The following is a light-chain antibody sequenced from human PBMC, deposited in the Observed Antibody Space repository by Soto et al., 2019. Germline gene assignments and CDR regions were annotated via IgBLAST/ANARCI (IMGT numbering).Light chain of an antibody. J-gene: IGKJ1*01. CDR3: QHRSSWPRS. Sequence: DIVLTQSPATLSLSPGDRATLSCRASQSVGTSLAWYKQQPGQAPRLLIHDAAYRASGIPERFRGSGSGTDFSLSISSLESDDFAVYYCQHRSSWPRSFGRGTKVEV. CDR1: QSVGTS. V-gene: IGKV3-11*01. CDR2: DAA.